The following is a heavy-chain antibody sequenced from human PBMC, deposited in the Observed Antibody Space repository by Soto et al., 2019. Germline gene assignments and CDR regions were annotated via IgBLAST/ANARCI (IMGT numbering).Heavy chain of an antibody. D-gene: IGHD3-9*01. J-gene: IGHJ5*02. CDR2: IYYSGST. CDR1: GGSISSGDYY. Sequence: SETLSLTCTVSGGSISSGDYYWSWIRQPPGKGLEWIGYIYYSGSTYYNPSLKSRVTISVDTSKNQFSLKLSSVTAADTAVYYCAGYYDILTGYFSENWFDPWGQGTLVTVS. CDR3: AGYYDILTGYFSENWFDP. V-gene: IGHV4-30-4*01.